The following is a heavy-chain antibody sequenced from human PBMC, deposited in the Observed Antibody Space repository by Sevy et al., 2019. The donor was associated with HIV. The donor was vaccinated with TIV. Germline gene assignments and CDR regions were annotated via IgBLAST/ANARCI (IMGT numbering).Heavy chain of an antibody. V-gene: IGHV3-23*01. Sequence: GGSLRLSCAASGFTFSSYAMSWVRQAPGKGLEWVSAISGSGGSTYYADSVKGRFTISRDNSKNTLYLQMNSLRAEDTAVYYCAKGSCSGGSCHSNWFDPWGQGTLVTVSS. CDR3: AKGSCSGGSCHSNWFDP. J-gene: IGHJ5*02. CDR2: ISGSGGST. CDR1: GFTFSSYA. D-gene: IGHD2-15*01.